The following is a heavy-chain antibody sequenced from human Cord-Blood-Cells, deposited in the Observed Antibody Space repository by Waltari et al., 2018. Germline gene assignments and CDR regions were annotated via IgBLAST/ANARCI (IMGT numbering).Heavy chain of an antibody. D-gene: IGHD3-16*01. Sequence: QVELVQSGAEGKNPGASVKFSCTASGYTFTSYAMPRVRQAPGQRLEWMGWINAGKGNTKYSQKFQGRVTITRDTAAGTAYMGLSSLRAEDTAVYYCARGPGGGGFYYFDYWGQGTLVTVSS. CDR2: INAGKGNT. CDR3: ARGPGGGGFYYFDY. J-gene: IGHJ4*02. CDR1: GYTFTSYA. V-gene: IGHV1-3*01.